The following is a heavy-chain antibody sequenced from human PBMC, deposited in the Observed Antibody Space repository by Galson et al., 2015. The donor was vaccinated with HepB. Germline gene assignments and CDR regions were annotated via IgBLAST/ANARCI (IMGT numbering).Heavy chain of an antibody. Sequence: SLRLSCAASGFTFSDYYMSWIRQAPGKGLEWVSYISSSSSYTNYADSVKGRFTISRDNAKNSLYLQMNSLRAEDTAVYYCARVGIVVVPAATHDYYYYGMDVWGQGTTVTVSS. CDR3: ARVGIVVVPAATHDYYYYGMDV. V-gene: IGHV3-11*06. CDR2: ISSSSSYT. J-gene: IGHJ6*02. CDR1: GFTFSDYY. D-gene: IGHD2-2*01.